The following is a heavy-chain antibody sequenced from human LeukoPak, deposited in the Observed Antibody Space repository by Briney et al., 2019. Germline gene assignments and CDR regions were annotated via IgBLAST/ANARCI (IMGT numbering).Heavy chain of an antibody. CDR2: ISGSGSTM. J-gene: IGHJ4*02. V-gene: IGHV3-48*03. Sequence: GGSLRLSCAASGFTFSSYEMNWVRQAPGKGLEWVSYISGSGSTMYYADSVEGRFTISRDNAKNSLYLQMNSLRAEDTAVYYCVRVERQWGADYFDYWGQGTLVTVSS. CDR3: VRVERQWGADYFDY. D-gene: IGHD1-26*01. CDR1: GFTFSSYE.